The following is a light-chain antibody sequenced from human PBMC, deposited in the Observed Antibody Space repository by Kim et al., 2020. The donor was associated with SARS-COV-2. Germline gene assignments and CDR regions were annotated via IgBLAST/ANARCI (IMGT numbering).Light chain of an antibody. V-gene: IGLV1-40*01. J-gene: IGLJ7*01. CDR2: GND. CDR1: TSNIGAGYD. CDR3: QSFDRGLTASV. Sequence: GVTIACSGGTSNIGAGYDVHWYQQIPGSAPKLLIYGNDNRPSGVPDRFSGAKSGTSASLAITGLQPEDEADYYCQSFDRGLTASVFGGGTQLTVL.